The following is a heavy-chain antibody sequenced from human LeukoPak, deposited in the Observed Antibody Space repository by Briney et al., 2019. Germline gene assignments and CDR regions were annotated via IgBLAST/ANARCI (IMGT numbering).Heavy chain of an antibody. D-gene: IGHD6-19*01. CDR1: GFTFSSYE. CDR3: ARVGSLGY. CDR2: ISSSGSAI. Sequence: GGSLRLSCAASGFTFSSYEMNWVRQAPGKGLEWVSKISSSGSAIYYADSVKGRFTISRDNAKMTLYLQMNSLRVEDTAVYYCARVGSLGYWGQGTLVTVSS. V-gene: IGHV3-48*03. J-gene: IGHJ4*02.